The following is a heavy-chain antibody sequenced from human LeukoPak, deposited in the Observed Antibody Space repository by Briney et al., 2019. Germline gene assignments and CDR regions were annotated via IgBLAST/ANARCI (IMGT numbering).Heavy chain of an antibody. CDR1: GGSISSSSYY. J-gene: IGHJ4*02. CDR3: ARAGKRITMVRGVRGVDY. D-gene: IGHD3-10*01. CDR2: IYYSGST. Sequence: PSETLSLTCTVSGGSISSSSYYWGWIRQPPGKGLEWIGSIYYSGSTYYNPSLKSRVTISVDTSKNQFSLKLSSVTAADTAVYYCARAGKRITMVRGVRGVDYWGQGTLVTVSS. V-gene: IGHV4-39*01.